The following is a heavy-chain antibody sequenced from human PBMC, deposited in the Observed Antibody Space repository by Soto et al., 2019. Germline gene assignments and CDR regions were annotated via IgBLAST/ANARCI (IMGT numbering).Heavy chain of an antibody. Sequence: LSLTCAVSGGSISSSNWWSWVRQPPGKGLEWVAGIRYDGSNENYADSVKGRFTISRDNSRNTLYLQMNSLRAEDTAVYYCARDGVGATVFFGYFDYWGQGALVTVSS. J-gene: IGHJ4*02. CDR2: IRYDGSNE. CDR1: GGSISSSNW. D-gene: IGHD1-26*01. CDR3: ARDGVGATVFFGYFDY. V-gene: IGHV3-33*08.